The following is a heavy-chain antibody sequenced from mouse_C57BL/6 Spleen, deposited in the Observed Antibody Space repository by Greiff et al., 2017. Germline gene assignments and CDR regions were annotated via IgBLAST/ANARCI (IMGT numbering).Heavy chain of an antibody. CDR3: ARKGADYDYDGFDY. CDR1: GYTFTSYW. CDR2: IDPNSGGT. J-gene: IGHJ2*01. Sequence: QVQLKESGAELVKPGASVKLSCKASGYTFTSYWMHWVKQRPGRGLEWIGRIDPNSGGTKYNEKFKSKATLTVDKPSSTAYMQLSSLTSEDSAVYYCARKGADYDYDGFDYWGQGTTLTVSS. V-gene: IGHV1-72*01. D-gene: IGHD2-4*01.